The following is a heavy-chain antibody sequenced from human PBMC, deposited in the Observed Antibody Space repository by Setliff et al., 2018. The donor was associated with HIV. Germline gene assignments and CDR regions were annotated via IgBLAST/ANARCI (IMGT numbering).Heavy chain of an antibody. V-gene: IGHV3-21*06. CDR1: GFNFSSHT. D-gene: IGHD4-17*01. CDR3: ARDAYGDSYFDF. J-gene: IGHJ4*02. CDR2: ISSTSRYI. Sequence: PGGSLRLSCAASGFNFSSHTMTWVRQAPGKGLEWVSSISSTSRYIYYADSVRGRFTISRGNAKNSLYLHMVDLGAEDTALYYCARDAYGDSYFDFWGQGTLVTVSS.